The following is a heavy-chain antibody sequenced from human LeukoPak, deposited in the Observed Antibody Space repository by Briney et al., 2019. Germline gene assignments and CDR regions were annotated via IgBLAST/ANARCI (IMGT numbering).Heavy chain of an antibody. V-gene: IGHV3-7*01. Sequence: GGSLRLSCAASGFTFSSYWMSWVRQAPGKGLEWVANIKQDGSKKYYADSVKGRFTISRDNSKNTLYLQMNSLRDEDTAVYYCAKDPYSGSFEYFQHWGQGTLVTVSS. D-gene: IGHD1-26*01. CDR1: GFTFSSYW. CDR2: IKQDGSKK. CDR3: AKDPYSGSFEYFQH. J-gene: IGHJ1*01.